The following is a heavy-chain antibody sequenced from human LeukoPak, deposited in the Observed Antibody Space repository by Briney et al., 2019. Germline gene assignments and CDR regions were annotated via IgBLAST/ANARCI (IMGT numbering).Heavy chain of an antibody. J-gene: IGHJ4*02. D-gene: IGHD5-24*01. CDR3: ARGPRWLHHKFPGDY. V-gene: IGHV1-2*02. CDR1: GYTFTGYY. CDR2: INPNSGGT. Sequence: GASVKVSCKASGYTFTGYYMHWVRQAPGQGLEWMGWINPNSGGTNYAQKLQGRVTMTTDTSTSTAYMELRSLRSDDTAVYYCARGPRWLHHKFPGDYWGQGTLVTVSS.